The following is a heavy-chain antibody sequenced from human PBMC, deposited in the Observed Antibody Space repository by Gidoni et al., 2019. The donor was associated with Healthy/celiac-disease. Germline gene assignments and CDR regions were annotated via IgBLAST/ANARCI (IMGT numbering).Heavy chain of an antibody. CDR1: GFPFSSYS. D-gene: IGHD1-7*01. V-gene: IGHV3-21*01. CDR3: ASLELNYYYYGMDV. Sequence: EVQLVESGGGLVKPGGSLRLSCAASGFPFSSYSMNWVRQAPGKGLEWVSSISSSSSYIYYADSVKGRFTISRDNAKNSLYLQMNSLRAEDTAVYYCASLELNYYYYGMDVWGQGTTVTVSS. CDR2: ISSSSSYI. J-gene: IGHJ6*02.